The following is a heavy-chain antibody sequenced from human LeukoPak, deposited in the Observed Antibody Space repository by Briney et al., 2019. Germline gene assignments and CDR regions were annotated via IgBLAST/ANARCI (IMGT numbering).Heavy chain of an antibody. CDR3: AYRNNFEY. CDR1: GFSFSGHW. CDR2: IKADGSEK. D-gene: IGHD1-26*01. Sequence: GGSLRLSCAASGFSFSGHWMNWVRQPPGKGLEWVANIKADGSEKYYVDSVKGRFTISRDNAKRTVDLQMDNLRAEDTAIYYCAYRNNFEYWGQGALVTVSS. J-gene: IGHJ4*02. V-gene: IGHV3-7*05.